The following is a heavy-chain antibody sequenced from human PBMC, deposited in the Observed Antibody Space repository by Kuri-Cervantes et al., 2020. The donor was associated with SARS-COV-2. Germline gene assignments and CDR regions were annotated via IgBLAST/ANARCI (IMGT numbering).Heavy chain of an antibody. D-gene: IGHD2-15*01. CDR2: ISSSSSYI. Sequence: GESLKISCAASGFTFSSYSMNWVRQAPGKGLEWVSSISSSSSYIYYADSVKGRFTISRVNAKNSLYLQMNSLRAEDTAVYYCARDPPSPYCSGGSCRTDVWGQGTTVTVSS. V-gene: IGHV3-21*01. CDR1: GFTFSSYS. J-gene: IGHJ6*02. CDR3: ARDPPSPYCSGGSCRTDV.